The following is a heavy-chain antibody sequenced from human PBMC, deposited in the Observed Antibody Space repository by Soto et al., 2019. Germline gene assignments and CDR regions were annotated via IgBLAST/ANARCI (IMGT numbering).Heavy chain of an antibody. CDR1: GYTFTSYG. V-gene: IGHV1-18*01. D-gene: IGHD4-17*01. CDR2: ISAYNGNT. Sequence: QVQLVQSGAEVKKPGASVKVSCKASGYTFTSYGISWVRQAPGQGLEWMGWISAYNGNTNYAQKLQGRVTMTTDTSTSTAYMELRSLRSDDTAVYYGARVEGLTDYGDYRSRGRNWFDPWGQGTLVTVSS. CDR3: ARVEGLTDYGDYRSRGRNWFDP. J-gene: IGHJ5*02.